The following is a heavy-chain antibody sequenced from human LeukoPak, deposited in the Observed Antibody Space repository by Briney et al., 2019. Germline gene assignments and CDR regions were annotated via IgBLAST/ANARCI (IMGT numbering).Heavy chain of an antibody. Sequence: GGSLRLPCAASGFTFSSYAMSWVRQAPGKGLEWVSTISGRGGTTNYADFVKGRFTISRDNSKSTLYLQMNSLRAEDTAVYYCATDPATVGITTRDFWGQGTLVTVSS. CDR1: GFTFSSYA. V-gene: IGHV3-23*01. D-gene: IGHD1-26*01. J-gene: IGHJ4*02. CDR3: ATDPATVGITTRDF. CDR2: ISGRGGTT.